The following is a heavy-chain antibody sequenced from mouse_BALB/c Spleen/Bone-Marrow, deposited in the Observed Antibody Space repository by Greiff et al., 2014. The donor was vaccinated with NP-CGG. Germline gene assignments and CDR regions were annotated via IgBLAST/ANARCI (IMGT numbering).Heavy chain of an antibody. Sequence: VQLQQSGAELVRPGSSVKISCKASGYVFSSYWMNWVKQRPGQGLEWIGQIFPGDGDTNYNGRFKGKATLTADRSSSTAFMQLSSLTSEDSAVYFCARGDFDYDFTMDYWGQGTSVTVSS. J-gene: IGHJ4*01. CDR1: GYVFSSYW. D-gene: IGHD2-4*01. V-gene: IGHV1-80*01. CDR2: IFPGDGDT. CDR3: ARGDFDYDFTMDY.